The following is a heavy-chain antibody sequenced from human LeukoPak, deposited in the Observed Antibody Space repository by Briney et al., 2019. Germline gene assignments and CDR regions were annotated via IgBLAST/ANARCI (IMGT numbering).Heavy chain of an antibody. CDR3: ARARELLWFGELSYYFDY. V-gene: IGHV3-20*04. J-gene: IGHJ4*02. CDR2: INWNGGST. Sequence: RPGGSLRLSCAASGFTFDDYGMSWVRQAPGKGLEWVSGINWNGGSTGYADSVKGRCTISRDNAKNSLYLQMNSLRAEDTALYYCARARELLWFGELSYYFDYWGQGTLVTVSS. CDR1: GFTFDDYG. D-gene: IGHD3-10*01.